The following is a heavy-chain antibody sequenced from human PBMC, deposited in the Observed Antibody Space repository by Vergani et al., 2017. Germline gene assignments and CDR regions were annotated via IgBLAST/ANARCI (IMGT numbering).Heavy chain of an antibody. CDR2: IYYSGST. D-gene: IGHD2-15*01. Sequence: QVQLQESGPGLVKPSETLSLTCTVSGGSISSYYWSWIRQPPGKGLEWIGYIYYSGSTNYNPSLKSRVTISVDTSTSTAYLELRSLRSDDTALYYCARRVVAGRNSLRHLDYWGQGTLVTVSS. CDR1: GGSISSYY. V-gene: IGHV4-59*03. CDR3: ARRVVAGRNSLRHLDY. J-gene: IGHJ4*02.